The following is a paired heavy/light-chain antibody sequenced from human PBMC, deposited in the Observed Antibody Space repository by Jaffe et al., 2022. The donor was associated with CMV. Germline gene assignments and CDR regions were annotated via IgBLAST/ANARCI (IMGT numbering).Heavy chain of an antibody. D-gene: IGHD5-18*01. Sequence: EVQLVESGGGLVQPGGSLRLSCSTSGFTFNTYWMNWARQAPGRGLEWVASIKQDGSAKYYVDSVKGRFTISRDNAKNSLYLQMNSLRAEDTAVYYCARDKDRHSYLYYYIGVWGKGTTVTVSS. CDR1: GFTFNTYW. CDR3: ARDKDRHSYLYYYIGV. V-gene: IGHV3-7*03. J-gene: IGHJ6*03. CDR2: IKQDGSAK.
Light chain of an antibody. V-gene: IGKV1-39*01. CDR2: AAS. CDR3: QQSYFTPLFT. Sequence: DVQMSQSPSSLSASVGDRVTITCRTSQYISNYLNWYQHKPGEAPKLLIYAASSLQSGVPSRFSGSGSGTDFTLTISSLQPEDFATYYCQQSYFTPLFTFGPGTKVDVK. J-gene: IGKJ3*01. CDR1: QYISNY.